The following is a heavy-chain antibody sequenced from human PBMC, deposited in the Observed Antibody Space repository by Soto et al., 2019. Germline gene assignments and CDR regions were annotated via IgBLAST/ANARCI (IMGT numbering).Heavy chain of an antibody. V-gene: IGHV3-30*04. Sequence: GGSLRLSCAASGFIFDTYAMHWVRQAPGRGLEWVALVSFDGSNKYYADSVKGRFSVSRDNSKNTLYLQLNSLRPEDTAIYYCARALERRFYSGWDTPPELDSWGQGTLVTVSS. D-gene: IGHD6-19*01. CDR1: GFIFDTYA. J-gene: IGHJ4*02. CDR2: VSFDGSNK. CDR3: ARALERRFYSGWDTPPELDS.